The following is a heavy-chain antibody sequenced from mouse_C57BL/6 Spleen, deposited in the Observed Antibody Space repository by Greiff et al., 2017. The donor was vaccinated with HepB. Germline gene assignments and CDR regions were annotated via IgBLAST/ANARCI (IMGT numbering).Heavy chain of an antibody. CDR3: TRDGGDYWYFDV. J-gene: IGHJ1*03. Sequence: EVQGVESGEGLVKPGGSLKLSCAASGFTFSSYALSWVRQTPEKRLEWVAYISSGGDYIYYADTVKGRFTISGDNARNTLYLQMSSLKSEDTAMYYCTRDGGDYWYFDVWGTGTTVTVSS. D-gene: IGHD2-13*01. CDR1: GFTFSSYA. CDR2: ISSGGDYI. V-gene: IGHV5-9-1*02.